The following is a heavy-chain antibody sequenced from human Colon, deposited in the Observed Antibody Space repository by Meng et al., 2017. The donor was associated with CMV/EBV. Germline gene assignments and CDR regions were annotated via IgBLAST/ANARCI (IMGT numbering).Heavy chain of an antibody. CDR2: ISASGATT. Sequence: GQLLGAGGGCRERGGSLRLSCAASGFIFNNYALAWVRQAPGKGLEWVSSISASGATTYYADSVRGRFTISRDNSRDTVYLQMTSLRAEDTAVYYCATVTGTLDPFHYWGQGTLVTVSS. D-gene: IGHD1-1*01. J-gene: IGHJ4*02. CDR3: ATVTGTLDPFHY. V-gene: IGHV3-23*01. CDR1: GFIFNNYA.